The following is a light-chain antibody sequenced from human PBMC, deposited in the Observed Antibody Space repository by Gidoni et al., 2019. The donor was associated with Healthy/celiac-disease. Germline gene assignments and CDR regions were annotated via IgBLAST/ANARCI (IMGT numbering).Light chain of an antibody. J-gene: IGKJ5*01. Sequence: EIVLTQSPGTLYLSPGERATLSCRASQSVSSRYLAWYQQQPGQAPRLLIYGASIRATGIPDRFSGSGSGTYFTLTISRLEPEDFAVYYCQQYGSSTPITFGQGIRLEIK. CDR3: QQYGSSTPIT. CDR2: GAS. CDR1: QSVSSRY. V-gene: IGKV3-20*01.